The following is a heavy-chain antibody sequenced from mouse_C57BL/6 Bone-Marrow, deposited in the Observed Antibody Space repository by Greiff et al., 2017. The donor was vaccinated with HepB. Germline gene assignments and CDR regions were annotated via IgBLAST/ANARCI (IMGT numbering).Heavy chain of an antibody. Sequence: QVQLKESGAELAKPGASVKLSCKASGYTFTSYWMHWVKQRPGQGLEWIGYINPSSGYTKYNQKFKDKATLNADKSSSTAYMQLSSLTYEDSAVYYCARKAWFAYWGQGTLVTVSA. CDR3: ARKAWFAY. V-gene: IGHV1-7*01. CDR1: GYTFTSYW. CDR2: INPSSGYT. J-gene: IGHJ3*01.